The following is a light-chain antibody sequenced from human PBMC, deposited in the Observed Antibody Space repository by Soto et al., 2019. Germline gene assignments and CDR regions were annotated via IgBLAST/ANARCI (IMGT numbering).Light chain of an antibody. V-gene: IGLV6-57*01. CDR3: QSYDINNHVV. J-gene: IGLJ2*01. CDR2: EDN. CDR1: NGSIASNY. Sequence: NFMLTQPHSVSESPGKTVTISCTRSNGSIASNYVQWHQQRPDNSPTIVIYEDNQRPSGVPDRFSGSIDSSSNSASLTISALKTGYEADYSCQSYDINNHVVFGGGTQLTV.